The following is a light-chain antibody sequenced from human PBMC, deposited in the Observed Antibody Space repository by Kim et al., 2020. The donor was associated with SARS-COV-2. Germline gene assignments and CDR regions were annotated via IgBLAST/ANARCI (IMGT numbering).Light chain of an antibody. CDR3: FSYAGNTTYV. J-gene: IGLJ1*01. Sequence: GQSITLSCTGTSSDIGGYNLVSWYQQHPHKAPKLIIFEGSQRPSGVSNRFSGSRSGNTASLTISGLQADDEADYHCFSYAGNTTYVFGTGTKVTVL. CDR1: SSDIGGYNL. V-gene: IGLV2-23*01. CDR2: EGS.